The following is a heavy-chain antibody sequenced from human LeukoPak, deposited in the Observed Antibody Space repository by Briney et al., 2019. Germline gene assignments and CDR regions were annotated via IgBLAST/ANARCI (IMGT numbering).Heavy chain of an antibody. CDR3: ARQEMATVYYYYYYMDV. CDR2: INPNSGGT. D-gene: IGHD5-24*01. CDR1: GYTFTGYY. J-gene: IGHJ6*03. Sequence: ASVKVSCKASGYTFTGYYMHWVRQAPGQGLEWMGWINPNSGGTNYAQKFQGRVTMTRDTSISTAYMELSRLRSDDTAVYCCARQEMATVYYYYYYMDVWGKGTTVTVSS. V-gene: IGHV1-2*02.